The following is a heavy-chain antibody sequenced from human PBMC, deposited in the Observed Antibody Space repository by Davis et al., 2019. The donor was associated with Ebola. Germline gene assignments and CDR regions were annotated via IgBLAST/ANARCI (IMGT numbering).Heavy chain of an antibody. V-gene: IGHV3-30*02. D-gene: IGHD2-2*01. CDR2: IWYDGSNK. Sequence: GGSLRLSCAASGFTFSSYGMHWVRQAPGKGLEWVAVIWYDGSNKYYADSVKGRFTISRDNSKNTLYLQMNSLRAEDTAVYYCAKDLLGYCSSTSCYYSGSDVWGQGTTVTVSS. J-gene: IGHJ6*02. CDR3: AKDLLGYCSSTSCYYSGSDV. CDR1: GFTFSSYG.